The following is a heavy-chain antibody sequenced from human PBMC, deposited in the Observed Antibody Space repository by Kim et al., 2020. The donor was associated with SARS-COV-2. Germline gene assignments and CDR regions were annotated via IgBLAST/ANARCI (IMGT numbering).Heavy chain of an antibody. J-gene: IGHJ6*03. CDR2: IYYSGST. V-gene: IGHV4-39*01. CDR3: ARYDISYYYYYMDV. D-gene: IGHD3-9*01. CDR1: GGSISSSSYY. Sequence: SETLSLTCTVSGGSISSSSYYWGWIRQPPGKGLEWIGSIYYSGSTYYNPSLKSRVTISVDTSKNQFSLKLSSVTAADTAVYYCARYDISYYYYYMDVWGKGTTVTVSS.